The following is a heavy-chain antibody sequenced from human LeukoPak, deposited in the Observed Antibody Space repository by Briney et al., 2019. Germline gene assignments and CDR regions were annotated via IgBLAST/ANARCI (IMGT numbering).Heavy chain of an antibody. CDR1: RGSISSYC. CDR3: AGTDGSGWPFDY. V-gene: IGHV4-59*08. CDR2: IYYSERT. J-gene: IGHJ4*02. D-gene: IGHD6-19*01. Sequence: SETLSLTCTVSRGSISSYCWSWIRQPPGKGLEWIGYIYYSERTSYNPSLKSRVTISADTSKNQISLRLTSVTAADTAVYYCAGTDGSGWPFDYWGQGTLVAVSS.